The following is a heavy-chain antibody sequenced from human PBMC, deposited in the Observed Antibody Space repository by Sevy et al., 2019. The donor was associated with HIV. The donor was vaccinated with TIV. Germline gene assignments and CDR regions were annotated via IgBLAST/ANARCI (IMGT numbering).Heavy chain of an antibody. V-gene: IGHV3-30-3*01. CDR3: ARDGNVVVPAARRAAAASQAFDI. CDR1: GFTFSSYA. Sequence: GGSLRLSCAASGFTFSSYAMRWVRQAPGKGLEWVAVISYDGSNKYYADSVKGRFTISRDNSKNTLYLQMNSLRAEDTAVYYCARDGNVVVPAARRAAAASQAFDIWGQWTMVTVSS. CDR2: ISYDGSNK. D-gene: IGHD2-2*01. J-gene: IGHJ3*02.